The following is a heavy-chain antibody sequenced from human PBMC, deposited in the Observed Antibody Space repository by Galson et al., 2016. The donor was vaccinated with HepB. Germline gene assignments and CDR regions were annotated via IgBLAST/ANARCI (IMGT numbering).Heavy chain of an antibody. CDR1: GFTFRNYW. J-gene: IGHJ4*02. D-gene: IGHD6-19*01. Sequence: SLRLSCAASGFTFRNYWMHWVRQAPGKGLVWVSRINSDGTSAIYADSVEGRFTISRDNAKNTLYLQMNSLRAEDTAVYYCAREPGIAVAGYLDYWGQGNPVTVSS. CDR2: INSDGTSA. V-gene: IGHV3-74*01. CDR3: AREPGIAVAGYLDY.